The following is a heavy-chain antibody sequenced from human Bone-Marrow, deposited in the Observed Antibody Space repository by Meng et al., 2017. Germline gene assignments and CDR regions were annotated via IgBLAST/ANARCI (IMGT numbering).Heavy chain of an antibody. D-gene: IGHD1-14*01. V-gene: IGHV4-38-2*02. CDR1: GYSISSGFY. CDR2: INHSGTT. Sequence: SETLSLTCTVSGYSISSGFYWGWIRQPPGKGLEWIGSINHSGTTYDNPSLKSRVTISVDTSKNQFSLKLKSVTAADTAVYYCTSNRAMDVWGQGTTVTVSS. J-gene: IGHJ6*02. CDR3: TSNRAMDV.